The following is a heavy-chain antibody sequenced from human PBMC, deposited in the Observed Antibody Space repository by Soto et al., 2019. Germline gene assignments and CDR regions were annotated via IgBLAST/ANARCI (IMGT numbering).Heavy chain of an antibody. CDR3: ARSSSEYYFDY. CDR1: GGSISSCGYS. CDR2: IYHSGST. D-gene: IGHD6-25*01. V-gene: IGHV4-30-2*01. Sequence: SETLSLTCAVSGGSISSCGYSWSWIRQPPGKGLGWIGYIYHSGSTYYNPSLKSRVTISVDRSKNQFSLKLSSVTAADTAVYFCARSSSEYYFDYWGQGILVTVSS. J-gene: IGHJ4*02.